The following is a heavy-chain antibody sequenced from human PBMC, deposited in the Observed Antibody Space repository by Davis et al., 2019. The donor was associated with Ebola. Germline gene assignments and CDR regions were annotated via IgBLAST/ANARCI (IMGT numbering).Heavy chain of an antibody. D-gene: IGHD3-10*01. J-gene: IGHJ4*02. CDR1: GGSISSYY. CDR3: ARMARSGDFDY. Sequence: PSETLSFTCSVSGGSISSYYWSWIRQPPGKGLEWIGYIYYSGSTNYNPSLKSRVTISVDTSKNQFSLKLSSVTAADTAVYYCARMARSGDFDYWGQGTLVTVSS. CDR2: IYYSGST. V-gene: IGHV4-59*08.